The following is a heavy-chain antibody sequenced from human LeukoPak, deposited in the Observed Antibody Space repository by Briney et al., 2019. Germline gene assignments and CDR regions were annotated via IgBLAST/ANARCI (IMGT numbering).Heavy chain of an antibody. J-gene: IGHJ4*02. CDR3: AKDRGLLFGEFHDY. CDR2: ISGSGGST. Sequence: PGGSLRLSCAASGFTFSSYAMSWVRQAPGKGLEWVSAISGSGGSTYYADSVKGRFTISRDNSKSTLYLQMNSLRAEDTAVYYCAKDRGLLFGEFHDYWGQGTLVTVSS. V-gene: IGHV3-23*01. CDR1: GFTFSSYA. D-gene: IGHD3-10*02.